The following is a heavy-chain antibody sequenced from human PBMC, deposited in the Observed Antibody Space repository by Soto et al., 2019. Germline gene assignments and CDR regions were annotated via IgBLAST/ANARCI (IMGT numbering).Heavy chain of an antibody. J-gene: IGHJ6*03. Sequence: SETLSLTCTVSGGSISSGGYYWSWIRQHPGKGLEWIGYIYYGGSTYYNPSLKSRVTISVDTSKNQFSLKLSSVTAADTAVYYCAREVASSYYDFWSGYYRIYYYYYYMDVWGKGTTVTVSS. CDR1: GGSISSGGYY. V-gene: IGHV4-31*03. CDR2: IYYGGST. D-gene: IGHD3-3*01. CDR3: AREVASSYYDFWSGYYRIYYYYYYMDV.